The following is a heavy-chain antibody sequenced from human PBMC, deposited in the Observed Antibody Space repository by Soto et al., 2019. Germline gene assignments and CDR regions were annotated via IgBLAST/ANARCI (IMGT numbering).Heavy chain of an antibody. CDR3: ARVGGSGWNFDS. CDR2: IHHSGKS. CDR1: GDSISPSY. J-gene: IGHJ4*02. Sequence: SETLSLTCAVSGDSISPSYWTWIRQSLGKGQECIGCIHHSGKSNYSPSLRIRVTMSVDTSKNQFSLKLNSMTAADTAIYYCARVGGSGWNFDSWGQGILVTVSS. V-gene: IGHV4-59*01. D-gene: IGHD6-19*01.